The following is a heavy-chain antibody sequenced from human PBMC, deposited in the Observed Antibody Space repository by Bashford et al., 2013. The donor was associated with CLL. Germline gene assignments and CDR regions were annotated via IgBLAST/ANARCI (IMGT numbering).Heavy chain of an antibody. CDR3: ARLPKSWHYGFLEWLVGAPYFDV. J-gene: IGHJ4*02. D-gene: IGHD3-3*01. Sequence: SVKGLPARASGGTFSSYAISWVRQAPGRRALSGWEGSSLSLGTANYAQKFQGRVTITADESTSTAYMELSSLRSEDTAVYYCARLPKSWHYGFLEWLVGAPYFDVLGPGEPWVTVSS. CDR2: SSLSLGTA. V-gene: IGHV1-69*13. CDR1: GGTFSSYA.